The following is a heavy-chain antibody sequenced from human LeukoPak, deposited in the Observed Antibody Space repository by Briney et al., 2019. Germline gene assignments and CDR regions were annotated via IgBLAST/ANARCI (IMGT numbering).Heavy chain of an antibody. Sequence: PGRSLRLSCAASGFTFSSYGMHWVRQAPGKGLEWVAVISYDGSNKYYADSVKGRFTISRDNSKNTLYLQMNSLRAEDTAVCYCAKESSSSWLDYWGQGTLVTVSS. CDR1: GFTFSSYG. V-gene: IGHV3-30*18. CDR2: ISYDGSNK. J-gene: IGHJ4*02. D-gene: IGHD6-13*01. CDR3: AKESSSSWLDY.